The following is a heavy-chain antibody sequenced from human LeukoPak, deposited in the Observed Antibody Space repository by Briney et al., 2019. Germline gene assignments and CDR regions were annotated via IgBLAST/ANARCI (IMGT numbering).Heavy chain of an antibody. V-gene: IGHV3-23*01. D-gene: IGHD3-10*01. CDR2: ISGSGGST. J-gene: IGHJ6*02. CDR1: GFTFSSYA. CDR3: AKDLRYYYGSGSYYYYGMDV. Sequence: GGSLRLSCAASGFTFSSYAMSWVRQAPGKGLEWVSAISGSGGSTYYADSVKGRFTISRDNSKNTLYLQMNSLRAEDTAVYYCAKDLRYYYGSGSYYYYGMDVRGQGTTVTVSS.